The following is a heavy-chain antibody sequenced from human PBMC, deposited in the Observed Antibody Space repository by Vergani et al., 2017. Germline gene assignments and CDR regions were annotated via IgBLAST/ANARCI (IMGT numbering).Heavy chain of an antibody. D-gene: IGHD6-13*01. J-gene: IGHJ4*02. V-gene: IGHV3-74*01. CDR3: AREGYSSSWAPSDY. CDR1: GFTFSSYW. Sequence: EVQLVESGGGLVQPGGSLRLSCAASGFTFSSYWMHWVRQAPGKGLVWVSRINSDGSSTIYADSVKGRFTISRDNAMNTLFLQMNSLRAEDTAVYYCAREGYSSSWAPSDYWGQGTLVTVSS. CDR2: INSDGSST.